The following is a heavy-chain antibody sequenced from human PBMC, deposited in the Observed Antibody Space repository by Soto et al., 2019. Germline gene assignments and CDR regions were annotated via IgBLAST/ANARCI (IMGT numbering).Heavy chain of an antibody. J-gene: IGHJ4*02. V-gene: IGHV1-69*06. Sequence: ASVKVSCKASGGTFSSYAISWVRQAPGQGLEWMGGIIPIFGTANYAQKFQGRVTITADKSTSTAYMELSSLRSEDTAVYYCASIGIAVRGRFFDCWGQGTLVTVSS. D-gene: IGHD6-19*01. CDR1: GGTFSSYA. CDR2: IIPIFGTA. CDR3: ASIGIAVRGRFFDC.